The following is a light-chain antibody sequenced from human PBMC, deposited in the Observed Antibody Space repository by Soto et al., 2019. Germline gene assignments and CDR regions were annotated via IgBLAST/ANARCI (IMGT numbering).Light chain of an antibody. J-gene: IGKJ5*01. Sequence: DIQLTQSPSVLSASVGDTVTITCRASQALSNYLAWYQQKPGKAPDLLIYSASTLQSGVPSRFSGSGSETEFSLTISCLQSEDFATYYCQQYYSYPITFGQGTRLEI. V-gene: IGKV1-9*01. CDR3: QQYYSYPIT. CDR1: QALSNY. CDR2: SAS.